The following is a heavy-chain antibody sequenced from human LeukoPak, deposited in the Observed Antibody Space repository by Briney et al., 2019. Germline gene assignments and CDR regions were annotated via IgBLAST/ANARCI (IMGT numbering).Heavy chain of an antibody. CDR1: GFTFSSYA. V-gene: IGHV3-23*01. Sequence: QPGGSLRLSCAASGFTFSSYAMSWVRQAPGKGLEWVSATSGSDVSTYYADSVKGRFTISRDNSKNTLYLQMNSLRAEDTAVYYCAKVTQYGANSPFDYWGQGTLVTVSS. CDR2: TSGSDVST. CDR3: AKVTQYGANSPFDY. D-gene: IGHD4-23*01. J-gene: IGHJ4*02.